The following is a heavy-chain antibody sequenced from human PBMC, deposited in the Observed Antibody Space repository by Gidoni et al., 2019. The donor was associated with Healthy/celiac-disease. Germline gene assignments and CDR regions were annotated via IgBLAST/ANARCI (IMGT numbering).Heavy chain of an antibody. CDR3: AKAGGDHYFDY. Sequence: QVQLVESGGGVVQPGRSLRLSCAASGFTFSSYGMHWFSQAPGKGLEWVAVIAYEGSNKYYADAVKGRFTISRDNSKNTLYLQMNSLRAEDTAVYYCAKAGGDHYFDYWGQGTLVTVSS. CDR1: GFTFSSYG. J-gene: IGHJ4*02. V-gene: IGHV3-30*18. D-gene: IGHD2-21*02. CDR2: IAYEGSNK.